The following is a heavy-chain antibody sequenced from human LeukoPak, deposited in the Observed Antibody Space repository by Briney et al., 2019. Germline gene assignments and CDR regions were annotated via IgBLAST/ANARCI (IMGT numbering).Heavy chain of an antibody. V-gene: IGHV3-30*01. CDR2: VSPDGSVE. CDR1: GFTFSSFP. Sequence: PGRSLRLSCAASGFTFSSFPMHWVRQAPGKGLERVVVVSPDGSVENYADSVKGRFTISRDNSKNTVYLQMNSLRTEDTAVYYCARASITSTYYHYYMDAWGKGTTVIVSS. D-gene: IGHD3-10*01. CDR3: ARASITSTYYHYYMDA. J-gene: IGHJ6*03.